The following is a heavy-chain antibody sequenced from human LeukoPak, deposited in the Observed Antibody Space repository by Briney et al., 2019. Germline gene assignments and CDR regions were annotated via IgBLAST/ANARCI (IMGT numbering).Heavy chain of an antibody. CDR1: GYSFTSYW. Sequence: GEPLKISCKGSGYSFTSYWIGWVRQMPGKGLEWMGIIYPGDSDTRYSPSFQGQVTISADKSISTAYLQWSSLKASDTAMYYCASRGYSSGSDLEYYFDYWGQGTLVTVSS. CDR2: IYPGDSDT. V-gene: IGHV5-51*01. J-gene: IGHJ4*02. D-gene: IGHD6-19*01. CDR3: ASRGYSSGSDLEYYFDY.